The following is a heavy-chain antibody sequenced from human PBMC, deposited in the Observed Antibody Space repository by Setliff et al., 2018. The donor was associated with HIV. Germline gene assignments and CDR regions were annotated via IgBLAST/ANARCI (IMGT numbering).Heavy chain of an antibody. Sequence: PGESLTISCAASGFTFSNYWMDWVRQAPGKGLEWVATIKQDGSEIYYMDSVKGRFTISRDNARTSLFLEMRSLRDEDTAVYFCASMWKVGAWGRGTLVTVSS. D-gene: IGHD1-26*01. CDR3: ASMWKVGA. CDR2: IKQDGSEI. J-gene: IGHJ5*02. V-gene: IGHV3-7*03. CDR1: GFTFSNYW.